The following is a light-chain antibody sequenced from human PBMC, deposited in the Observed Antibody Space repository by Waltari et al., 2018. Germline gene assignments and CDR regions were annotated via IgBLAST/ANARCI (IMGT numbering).Light chain of an antibody. Sequence: QSVLTQPPSASEAARKSVTIACSGSSSNIGRRSVTWYQLVPGTPPKLLIYYNSQRASGVSDRFSGSKSGTSASLAISGLQTEDEADYYCSLWDDSLGGPLFGGGTRLTVL. V-gene: IGLV1-44*01. J-gene: IGLJ2*01. CDR3: SLWDDSLGGPL. CDR2: YNS. CDR1: SSNIGRRS.